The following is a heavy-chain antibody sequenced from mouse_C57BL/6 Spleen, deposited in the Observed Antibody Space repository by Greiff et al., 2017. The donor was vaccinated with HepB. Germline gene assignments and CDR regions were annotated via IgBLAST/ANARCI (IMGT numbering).Heavy chain of an antibody. Sequence: QVQLQQPGAELVKPGASVKMSCKASGYTFTSYWITWVKQRPGQGLEWIGDIYPGSGSTNYDEKFKSKATLTVDTSSSTAYMQLSSLTSEDSAVYYCARLLRYFWYFDVWGTGTTVTVSS. CDR2: IYPGSGST. CDR1: GYTFTSYW. V-gene: IGHV1-55*01. J-gene: IGHJ1*03. D-gene: IGHD1-1*01. CDR3: ARLLRYFWYFDV.